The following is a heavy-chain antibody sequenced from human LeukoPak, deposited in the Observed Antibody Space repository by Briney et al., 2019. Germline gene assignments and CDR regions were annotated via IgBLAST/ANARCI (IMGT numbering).Heavy chain of an antibody. CDR2: IITIFGTA. V-gene: IGHV1-69*06. Sequence: GSSVKLSCKASGASFSSYAISWVRQAPGQGLELMGGIITIFGTANYAQKFQGRVTITADKSTSTAYMELSSLRSEDTAVYYCARDPPNWNDPNYFDYWGQGTLVTVSS. J-gene: IGHJ4*02. CDR3: ARDPPNWNDPNYFDY. CDR1: GASFSSYA. D-gene: IGHD1-1*01.